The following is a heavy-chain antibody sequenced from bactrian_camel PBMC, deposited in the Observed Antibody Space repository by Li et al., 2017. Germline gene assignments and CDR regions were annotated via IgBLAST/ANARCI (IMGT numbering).Heavy chain of an antibody. Sequence: VQLVESGGGSVQAGGSLKLSCTASTHSSTNCGVHWFRQPPGKERELVAFIDNDGTTNYAGSVKGRFTISRDNSENTLYLQMNSLKPEDTAVYYCAADRRPVEADGCYKQGDFDSWGQGTQVTVS. V-gene: IGHV3S6*01. CDR1: THSSTNCG. D-gene: IGHD2*01. J-gene: IGHJ6*01. CDR3: AADRRPVEADGCYKQGDFDS. CDR2: IDNDGTT.